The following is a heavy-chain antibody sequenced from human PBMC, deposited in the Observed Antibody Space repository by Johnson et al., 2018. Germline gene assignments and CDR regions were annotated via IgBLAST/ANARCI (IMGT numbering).Heavy chain of an antibody. V-gene: IGHV3-11*04. D-gene: IGHD2-2*01. J-gene: IGHJ6*03. CDR1: GFTFSDYY. CDR2: ISSSGSTI. Sequence: VQLVESGGGLVKPGGSLRLSCAASGFTFSDYYMSWIRQAPGKGLEWVSYISSSGSTIYYADSVKGRFTISRDNAKKSLYLQMNSLRAEDTAVYYCARDLDCIVVVPAARYYYYYRDGWGKGTTVTVSS. CDR3: ARDLDCIVVVPAARYYYYYRDG.